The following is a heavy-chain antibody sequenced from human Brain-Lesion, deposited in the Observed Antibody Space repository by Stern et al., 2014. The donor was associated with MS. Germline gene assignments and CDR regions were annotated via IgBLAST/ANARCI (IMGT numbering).Heavy chain of an antibody. D-gene: IGHD1-20*01. CDR2: IYTSGST. V-gene: IGHV4-61*02. CDR3: ARFEARITRYYDGMDV. Sequence: QVQLVESGPGLVKPSQTLSLTCTVSGGSISSGSYYWSWIRQPAGKGLEWIGQIYTSGSTNYNPSLKGRYPMSLDTSKNEFSLNGSSVTAVDTAVYYCARFEARITRYYDGMDVWGQGTTVTVSS. CDR1: GGSISSGSYY. J-gene: IGHJ6*02.